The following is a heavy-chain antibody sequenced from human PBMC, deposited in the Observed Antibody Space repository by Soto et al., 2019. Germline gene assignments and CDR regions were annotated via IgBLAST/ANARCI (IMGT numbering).Heavy chain of an antibody. CDR3: AKSPGMYYYDSSGYYHYDY. CDR1: GFTFSSHA. CDR2: ISGSGVST. V-gene: IGHV3-23*01. D-gene: IGHD3-22*01. J-gene: IGHJ4*02. Sequence: GGSLRLSCAASGFTFSSHAMSWVRQAPGKGLEWVSAISGSGVSTYYADSVKGRFTISRDNSKNTLYLQMNSLRAEDTAVYYCAKSPGMYYYDSSGYYHYDYWGQGTLVTVSS.